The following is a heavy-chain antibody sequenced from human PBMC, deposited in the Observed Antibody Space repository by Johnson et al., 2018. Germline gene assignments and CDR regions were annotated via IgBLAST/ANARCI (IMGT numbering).Heavy chain of an antibody. CDR2: IGTAGDT. Sequence: VQLVESGGGLVQPGGSLRLSCAASGFTFSSYDMHWVRQATGKGLEWVSAIGTAGDTYYPGSVKGRFTISRENAKNSLYLQMNSLRAGDTAVYYCARNLREGNLKYYYYYYYMDVWGKGTTVTVSS. D-gene: IGHD2/OR15-2a*01. J-gene: IGHJ6*03. CDR1: GFTFSSYD. CDR3: ARNLREGNLKYYYYYYYMDV. V-gene: IGHV3-13*01.